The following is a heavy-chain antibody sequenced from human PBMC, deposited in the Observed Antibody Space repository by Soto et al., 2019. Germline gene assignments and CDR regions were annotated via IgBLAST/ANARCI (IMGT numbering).Heavy chain of an antibody. CDR2: IKSKSDGGTT. J-gene: IGHJ4*02. V-gene: IGHV3-15*07. Sequence: KLGGSLRLSCAASGFTFSNAWINWVRQAPGKGLEWVGRIKSKSDGGTTDFAAPVKGRFAISRDDSKNMVYLQMNSLKTEDTAVYYCATDSSCSVLRLTFEYWGQGTLVTVSS. CDR3: ATDSSCSVLRLTFEY. CDR1: GFTFSNAW. D-gene: IGHD3-10*02.